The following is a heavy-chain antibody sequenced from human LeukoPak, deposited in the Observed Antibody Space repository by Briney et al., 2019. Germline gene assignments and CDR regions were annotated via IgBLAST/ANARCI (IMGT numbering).Heavy chain of an antibody. V-gene: IGHV3-73*01. CDR2: IRSKANSYAT. CDR1: GFTFSGSA. Sequence: GGSLRLSCAACGFTFSGSAMHWVRQASGKGLEWVGRIRSKANSYATAYAASVKGRFTISRDDSKNTAYLQMNSLKTEDTAVYYCTSNYDSSGQNGGDAFDIWGQGTMVTVSS. D-gene: IGHD3-22*01. J-gene: IGHJ3*02. CDR3: TSNYDSSGQNGGDAFDI.